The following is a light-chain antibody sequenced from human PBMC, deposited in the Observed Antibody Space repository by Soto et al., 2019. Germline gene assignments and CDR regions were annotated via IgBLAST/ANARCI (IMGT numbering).Light chain of an antibody. CDR3: SSYSGSSTYV. CDR1: SRDVGGYNF. J-gene: IGLJ1*01. CDR2: EVS. Sequence: LTQRPSVSASPGQSISISCTRSSRDVGGYNFVSWYQQHSGKAPKLMISEVSIRPSGISDRFAGTKTGNTASLTISGLQTEHEADYFCSSYSGSSTYVFGTGTKVPVL. V-gene: IGLV2-14*01.